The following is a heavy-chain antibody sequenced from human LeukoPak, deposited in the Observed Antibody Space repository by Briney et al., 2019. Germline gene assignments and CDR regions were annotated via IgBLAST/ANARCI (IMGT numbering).Heavy chain of an antibody. CDR2: IIPISGTA. CDR3: ASEDGYSSSWYYFDY. D-gene: IGHD6-13*01. J-gene: IGHJ4*02. CDR1: GGTFSSYA. V-gene: IGHV1-69*06. Sequence: SVKVSCKASGGTFSSYAISWVRQAPGQGLEWMGGIIPISGTANYAQKFQGRVTITADKSTSTAYMELSSLRSEDTAVYYCASEDGYSSSWYYFDYWGQGTLVTVSS.